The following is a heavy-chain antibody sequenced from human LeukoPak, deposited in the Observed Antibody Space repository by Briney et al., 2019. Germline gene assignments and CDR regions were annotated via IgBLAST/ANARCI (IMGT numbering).Heavy chain of an antibody. CDR2: IYHDGSDT. CDR3: ARFLHGNSLDY. Sequence: GESLKISCKGSVEPFTDTYIAWVRQVGGKGLEWMGIIYHDGSDTRYSPSFEGQVTISVDHSIRTAYLQWTSLTTSDTAMYYCARFLHGNSLDYWGQGALVTVSS. J-gene: IGHJ4*02. D-gene: IGHD1-7*01. CDR1: VEPFTDTY. V-gene: IGHV5-51*01.